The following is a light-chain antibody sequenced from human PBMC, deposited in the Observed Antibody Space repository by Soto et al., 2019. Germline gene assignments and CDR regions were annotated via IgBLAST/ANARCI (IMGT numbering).Light chain of an antibody. V-gene: IGLV2-14*01. CDR2: EVS. J-gene: IGLJ2*01. CDR1: NRDIGAYNY. Sequence: QSVLTQPASVSGSPGQSITISCTGTNRDIGAYNYVSWYQQFPGKAPKLVIYEVSNRPAGVSERFSGSKSGTTASLTISGLQPEDEADYHCSSYTGASTLVFGGGTKLTVL. CDR3: SSYTGASTLV.